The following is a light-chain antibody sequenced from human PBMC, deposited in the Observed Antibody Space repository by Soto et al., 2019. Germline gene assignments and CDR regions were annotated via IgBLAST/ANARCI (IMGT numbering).Light chain of an antibody. CDR3: SSYRSSSTYV. V-gene: IGLV2-14*03. J-gene: IGLJ1*01. CDR2: DVS. Sequence: QSVLTQPASVSGSPGQSITISCTGTSSDVGGYNYVSWYQQHPDKAPKLMICDVSNRPSGVSNRFSGSKSGNTASLTISGLQAEDEADYYCSSYRSSSTYVFGTGTKVTVL. CDR1: SSDVGGYNY.